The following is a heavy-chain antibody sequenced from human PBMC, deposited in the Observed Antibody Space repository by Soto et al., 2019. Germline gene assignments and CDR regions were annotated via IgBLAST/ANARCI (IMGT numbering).Heavy chain of an antibody. CDR1: GYTFSDFD. J-gene: IGHJ6*02. CDR3: ARGNPFYYPRFDV. V-gene: IGHV1-8*01. CDR2: MNAKSGDT. D-gene: IGHD3-22*01. Sequence: QAHLEQSGAELKRPGASVKVSCKASGYTFSDFDINWLRQASGQGPEWMGWMNAKSGDTFFPQRFRGKFNMTWDTPLSTAYMGVGSLTSHESALYYCARGNPFYYPRFDVWGQGTTVAVSS.